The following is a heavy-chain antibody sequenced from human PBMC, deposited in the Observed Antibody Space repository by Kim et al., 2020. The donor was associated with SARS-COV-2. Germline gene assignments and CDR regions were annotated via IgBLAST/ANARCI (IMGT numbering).Heavy chain of an antibody. CDR2: IKSDGSDK. CDR3: AKYVRHFDY. V-gene: IGHV3-7*01. Sequence: GGSLRLSCAASGFTFSTYWMTWVRQAPEKGLEWVATIKSDGSDKFYADSVRGRFTISRDNAKNSLFLQMNSLRAEDTAVYFCAKYVRHFDYWGPGTLVTVSS. CDR1: GFTFSTYW. D-gene: IGHD3-16*01. J-gene: IGHJ4*02.